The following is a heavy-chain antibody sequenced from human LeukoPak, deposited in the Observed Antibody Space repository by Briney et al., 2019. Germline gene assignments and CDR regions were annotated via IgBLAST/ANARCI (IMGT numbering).Heavy chain of an antibody. D-gene: IGHD4-17*01. CDR2: IYYSGST. V-gene: IGHV4-59*01. Sequence: KASETLSLTCTVSGGSISSYYWSWIRQPPGKGLEWIGYIYYSGSTNYNPSLKSRVTISVDTSKNQFSLKLSSVTAADTAEYYCARDDYGEGYFDYWGQGTLVTVSS. CDR1: GGSISSYY. CDR3: ARDDYGEGYFDY. J-gene: IGHJ4*02.